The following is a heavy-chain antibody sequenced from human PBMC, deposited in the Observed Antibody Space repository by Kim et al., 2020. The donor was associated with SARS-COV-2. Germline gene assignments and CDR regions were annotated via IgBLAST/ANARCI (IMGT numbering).Heavy chain of an antibody. V-gene: IGHV1-24*01. CDR3: ATYYCTNGVCYWGFDY. CDR2: FDPEDGET. D-gene: IGHD2-8*01. Sequence: ASVKVSCKVSGYTHTELSMHWVRQAPGKGLEWMGGFDPEDGETIYAQKFQGRVTMTEDTSTDTAYMELSSLRSEDTAVYYCATYYCTNGVCYWGFDYWGQGTLVTVSS. CDR1: GYTHTELS. J-gene: IGHJ4*02.